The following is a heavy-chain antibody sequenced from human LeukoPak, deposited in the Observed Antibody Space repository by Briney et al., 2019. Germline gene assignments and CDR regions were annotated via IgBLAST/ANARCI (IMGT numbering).Heavy chain of an antibody. CDR3: ARGPIVVVTTNWFDP. J-gene: IGHJ5*02. Sequence: SETLSLTCTISGGSVSDYYWSWIRQSPGKGLEWIGYIYHTGSTNYNPSLKSRVTISVDTSKNQFSLKLSSVTAADTAVYYCARGPIVVVTTNWFDPWGQGTLVTVSS. CDR2: IYHTGST. CDR1: GGSVSDYY. V-gene: IGHV4-59*02. D-gene: IGHD3-22*01.